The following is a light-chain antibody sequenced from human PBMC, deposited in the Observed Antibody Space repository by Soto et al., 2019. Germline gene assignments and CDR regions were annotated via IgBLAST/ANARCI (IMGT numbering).Light chain of an antibody. V-gene: IGKV1-33*01. J-gene: IGKJ5*01. CDR2: DAS. Sequence: DIQMTQSPSSLFASVGDRVXXXXXATQDINIYLNWYQQKPGKAPNLLIYDASNLEIGVPSRFSGSGSGTHFTFTISSLQTEDIGTYYCQQYDILPITFGRGTRLEIK. CDR3: QQYDILPIT. CDR1: QDINIY.